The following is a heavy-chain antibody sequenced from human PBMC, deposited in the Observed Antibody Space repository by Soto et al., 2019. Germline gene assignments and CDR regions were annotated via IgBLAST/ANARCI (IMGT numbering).Heavy chain of an antibody. Sequence: GGSLRLSCTVSGFTFSNAWMTWVRQAPGKGLEWVGRIKSKTDDGTTDYAAPVKGRFTISRDDSRNTLYLQMNSLKTEDTAVYYCITDSSSWAYYYYYGMDVWGQGTTVTVSS. J-gene: IGHJ6*02. V-gene: IGHV3-15*05. CDR1: GFTFSNAW. CDR3: ITDSSSWAYYYYYGMDV. CDR2: IKSKTDDGTT. D-gene: IGHD2-2*01.